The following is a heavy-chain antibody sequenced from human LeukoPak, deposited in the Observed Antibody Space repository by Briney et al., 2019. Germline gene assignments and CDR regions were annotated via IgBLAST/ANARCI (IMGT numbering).Heavy chain of an antibody. CDR3: AKDYGDIVVVPAATFDY. CDR2: ISGSGGST. D-gene: IGHD2-2*01. J-gene: IGHJ4*02. CDR1: GFTFSSYA. V-gene: IGHV3-23*01. Sequence: GGSLRLSCAASGFTFSSYAMSWVRQAPGKGLEWVSAISGSGGSTYYADSVKGQFTISRDNSKNTLYLQMNSLRAEDTAVYYCAKDYGDIVVVPAATFDYWGQGTLVTVSS.